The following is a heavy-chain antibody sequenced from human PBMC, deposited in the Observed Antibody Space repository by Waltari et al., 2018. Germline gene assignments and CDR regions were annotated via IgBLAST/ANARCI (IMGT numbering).Heavy chain of an antibody. J-gene: IGHJ1*01. CDR1: GYTFTSYD. Sequence: QVQLVQSGAEVKKPGASVKVSCKASGYTFTSYDINWVRQATGQGLEWMGWMNPNSGNTGYAQKFQGRVTMTRNTSISTAYMELSSLRSEDTAVYYCVRVGDCTNGVCLPFQHWGQGTLVTVSS. D-gene: IGHD2-8*01. CDR2: MNPNSGNT. V-gene: IGHV1-8*02. CDR3: VRVGDCTNGVCLPFQH.